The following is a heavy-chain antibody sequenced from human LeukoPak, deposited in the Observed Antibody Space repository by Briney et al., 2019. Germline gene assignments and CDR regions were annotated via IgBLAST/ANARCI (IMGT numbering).Heavy chain of an antibody. J-gene: IGHJ4*02. CDR3: ARDQEGFDY. V-gene: IGHV1-46*01. CDR1: GYTFTNNY. Sequence: ASVKVSCKASGYTFTNNYLHWVRQAPGQGLEWMGMIYPRGGSTSYAQNFQGRVTVTRDTSTTTVHMELRGLRSEDTAVYYCARDQEGFDYWGQGTVVTVSS. CDR2: IYPRGGST.